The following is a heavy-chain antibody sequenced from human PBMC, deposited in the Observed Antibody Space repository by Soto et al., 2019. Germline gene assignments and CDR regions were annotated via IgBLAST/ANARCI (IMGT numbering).Heavy chain of an antibody. Sequence: QLQLQESGPGLVKPSETLSLTCTVSGGSISSSSYYWGWIRQPPGKGLEWIGSIYYSGSTYYNPSLKSRVTISVDTSKNQFSLKLSSVTAADTAVYYCARTHLRITIFGVVIPSGYFDYWGQGTLVTVSS. V-gene: IGHV4-39*01. J-gene: IGHJ4*02. CDR3: ARTHLRITIFGVVIPSGYFDY. CDR1: GGSISSSSYY. CDR2: IYYSGST. D-gene: IGHD3-3*01.